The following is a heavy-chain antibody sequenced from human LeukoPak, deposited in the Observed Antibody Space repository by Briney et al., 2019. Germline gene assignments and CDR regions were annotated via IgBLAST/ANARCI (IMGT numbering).Heavy chain of an antibody. Sequence: SETLPLTCTVSGGSISSGGYYWSWIRQHPGKGLEWIGYIYYSGSTYYNPSLKSRVTISVDTSKNQFSLKLSSVTAADTAVYYCARALTRIDCSSTSCLGVFDPWGQGTLVTVSS. CDR3: ARALTRIDCSSTSCLGVFDP. V-gene: IGHV4-31*03. J-gene: IGHJ5*02. CDR1: GGSISSGGYY. CDR2: IYYSGST. D-gene: IGHD2-2*01.